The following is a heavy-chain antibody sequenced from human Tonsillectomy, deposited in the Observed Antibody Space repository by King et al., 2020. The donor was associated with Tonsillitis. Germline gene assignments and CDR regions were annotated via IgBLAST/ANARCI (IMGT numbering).Heavy chain of an antibody. CDR3: AKAHIGGGRFSNWFDS. CDR1: GFTFSYYG. Sequence: VQLVESGGGVVQPGGSLRLSCAASGFTFSYYGMHWVRQAPGKGLEWVAFIRYDESNKYYADSMKGRFTISRDNSKNALYLQINSLRAEDTAVYYCAKAHIGGGRFSNWFDSWGQGTLVTVSS. D-gene: IGHD3-10*01. CDR2: IRYDESNK. J-gene: IGHJ5*01. V-gene: IGHV3-30*02.